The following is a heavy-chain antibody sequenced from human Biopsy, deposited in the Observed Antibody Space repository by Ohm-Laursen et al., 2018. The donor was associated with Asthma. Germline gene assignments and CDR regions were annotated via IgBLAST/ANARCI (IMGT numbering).Heavy chain of an antibody. V-gene: IGHV1-24*01. Sequence: ASVKVPCKLSGYSLTDLSMHWVRQAPGQGLEWMGGHDHEEGGTVNAWRFQGRVTMTEDTSTDTAYMELSSLSSDDTAVYYCASDFPKDYVRYNFQFWGQGTLVTVSS. J-gene: IGHJ4*02. CDR1: GYSLTDLS. CDR2: HDHEEGGT. CDR3: ASDFPKDYVRYNFQF. D-gene: IGHD4-17*01.